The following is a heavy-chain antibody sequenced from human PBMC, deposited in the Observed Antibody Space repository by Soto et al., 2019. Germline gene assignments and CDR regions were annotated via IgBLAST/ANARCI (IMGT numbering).Heavy chain of an antibody. J-gene: IGHJ6*02. Sequence: QVQLVQSGAEVKKPGSSVKVSCKASGGTFSSYAISWVRQAPGQGLEWMGGIIPIFGTANYAQKFQGRVTITADASTSTAYMELSSLRSEDTAVYYCARETRGYSYGFPYYYYYYGMDVWGQGTTVTVSS. CDR2: IIPIFGTA. CDR1: GGTFSSYA. D-gene: IGHD5-18*01. CDR3: ARETRGYSYGFPYYYYYYGMDV. V-gene: IGHV1-69*01.